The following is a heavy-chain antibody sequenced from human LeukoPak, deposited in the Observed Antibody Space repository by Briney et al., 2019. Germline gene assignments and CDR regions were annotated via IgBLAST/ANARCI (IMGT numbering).Heavy chain of an antibody. CDR2: ISGRGGST. CDR3: AKEDGYNGGEDY. CDR1: GITFSSYA. D-gene: IGHD5-24*01. J-gene: IGHJ4*02. Sequence: GGSLTLSCAASGITFSSYAMSWVRQAPGKGLEWVSAISGRGGSTYYADSVKGRFTISRDNSKNTLYLQMNRLRAEDTAVYYCAKEDGYNGGEDYWGQGTLVTVFS. V-gene: IGHV3-23*01.